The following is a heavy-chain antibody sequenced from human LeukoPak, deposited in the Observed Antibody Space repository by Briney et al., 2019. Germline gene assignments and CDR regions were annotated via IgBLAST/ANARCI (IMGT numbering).Heavy chain of an antibody. Sequence: SETLSLTCAVYGGSFSGYYWSWIRQPPGKGLEWIGEINHSGSTNYNPSLKSRVTISVDTSKNQFSPKLSSVTAADTAVYYCARGANFWSGYYTNWFDPWGQGTLVTVSS. J-gene: IGHJ5*02. CDR2: INHSGST. V-gene: IGHV4-34*01. CDR1: GGSFSGYY. D-gene: IGHD3-3*01. CDR3: ARGANFWSGYYTNWFDP.